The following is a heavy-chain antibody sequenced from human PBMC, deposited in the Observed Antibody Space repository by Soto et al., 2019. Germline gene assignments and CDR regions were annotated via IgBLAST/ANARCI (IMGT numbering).Heavy chain of an antibody. Sequence: GGSLRLSCAASGFTFSSYAMSWVRQAPGKGLEWVSGISGSGGSTYYADSVKGRFTISRDNSQSTLYLQMNSLRAEDTAIYYCARDNSDCSGALCYAHYYGMDVWGQGTTVTVSS. CDR2: ISGSGGST. CDR3: ARDNSDCSGALCYAHYYGMDV. J-gene: IGHJ6*02. D-gene: IGHD2-2*01. CDR1: GFTFSSYA. V-gene: IGHV3-23*01.